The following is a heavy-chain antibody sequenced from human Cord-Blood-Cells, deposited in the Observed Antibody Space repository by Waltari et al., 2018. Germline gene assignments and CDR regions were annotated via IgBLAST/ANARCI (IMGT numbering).Heavy chain of an antibody. V-gene: IGHV4-39*01. CDR1: GCSASSSSYY. CDR2: IYYSGST. Sequence: QLQLQESGPGLVKPSQTLSLTSTVSGCSASSSSYYSCWIRQPPGRGLEWIGSIYYSGSTYYNPSLKSRVTISVDTSKNQFSLKLSSVTAADTAVYYCARQGEVRGVYYFDYWGQGTLVTVSS. J-gene: IGHJ4*02. D-gene: IGHD3-10*01. CDR3: ARQGEVRGVYYFDY.